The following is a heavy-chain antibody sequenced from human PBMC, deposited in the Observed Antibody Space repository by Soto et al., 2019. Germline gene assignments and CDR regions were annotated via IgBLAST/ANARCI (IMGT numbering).Heavy chain of an antibody. V-gene: IGHV3-23*01. CDR1: GFTFSSYA. CDR2: ISGSGGST. Sequence: EVQLLESGGGLVQPGGSLRLSCAASGFTFSSYAMSWVRQAPGKGLEWVSAISGSGGSTYYADSVKGRFTISRDNSKNTLYLQMTSLRAEDTVVYYCAKAGPYYYDSSGYLFDYWGQGTLVTVSS. D-gene: IGHD3-22*01. CDR3: AKAGPYYYDSSGYLFDY. J-gene: IGHJ4*02.